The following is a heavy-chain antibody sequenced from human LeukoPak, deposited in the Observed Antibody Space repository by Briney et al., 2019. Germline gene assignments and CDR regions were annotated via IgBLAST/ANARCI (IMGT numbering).Heavy chain of an antibody. V-gene: IGHV1-24*01. CDR2: FDPEDGET. J-gene: IGHJ4*02. CDR3: ATGEGTIPKSLRDY. Sequence: ASVKVSCKVSGYTLTELSMHWVRQAPGKGREWMGGFDPEDGETIYAQTLQGRVTMTEDTSTDTAYMELSSLRSEDTAVYYCATGEGTIPKSLRDYWGQGTLVTVSS. CDR1: GYTLTELS. D-gene: IGHD2-2*02.